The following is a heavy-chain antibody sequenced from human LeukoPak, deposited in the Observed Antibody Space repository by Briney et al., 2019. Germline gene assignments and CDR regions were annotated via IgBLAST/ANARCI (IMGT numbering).Heavy chain of an antibody. Sequence: PSETLSLTCTVSGGSISSYYWSWIRQPAGKGLEWIGRIYTSGSTNYNPSLKSRVTMSVDTSKNQFSLKLSSVTAADTAVYYCARGEKLGYCSGGSCHLLAFDYWGQGTLVTVSS. CDR1: GGSISSYY. CDR2: IYTSGST. J-gene: IGHJ4*02. CDR3: ARGEKLGYCSGGSCHLLAFDY. D-gene: IGHD2-15*01. V-gene: IGHV4-4*07.